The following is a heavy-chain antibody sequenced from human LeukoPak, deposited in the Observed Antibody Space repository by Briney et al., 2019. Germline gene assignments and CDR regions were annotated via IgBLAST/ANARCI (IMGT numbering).Heavy chain of an antibody. CDR2: ISWNSVTI. Sequence: GGSLRLSCAASGFTFDEDAMHWVRQAPGKGLEWVSGISWNSVTIGYADSVKGRFTVSRDNAKNSVYLQMNSLRAEDTAIYYCARINSGYDLGDAFDIWGPGTMVTVSS. J-gene: IGHJ3*02. CDR3: ARINSGYDLGDAFDI. CDR1: GFTFDEDA. D-gene: IGHD5-12*01. V-gene: IGHV3-9*01.